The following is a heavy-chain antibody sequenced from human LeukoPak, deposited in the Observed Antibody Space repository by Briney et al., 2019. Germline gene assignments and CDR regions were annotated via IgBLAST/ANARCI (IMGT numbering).Heavy chain of an antibody. CDR1: GYTFNSYG. D-gene: IGHD3-22*01. V-gene: IGHV1-18*01. CDR2: SSAYNGNT. J-gene: IGHJ5*02. CDR3: AREGSLYDSGNYYLSWFDP. Sequence: GASVKVSCKTSGYTFNSYGIAWVRQAPGQGREWMGWSSAYNGNTNYAQNLQDRVTMTTDTSTTTAYMELRSLRSDDTAVYYCAREGSLYDSGNYYLSWFDPWGQGTLVTVSS.